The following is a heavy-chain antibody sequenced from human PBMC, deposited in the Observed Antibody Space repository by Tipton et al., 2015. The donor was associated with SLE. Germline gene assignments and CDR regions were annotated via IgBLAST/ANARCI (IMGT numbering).Heavy chain of an antibody. CDR3: ARDRGGIGD. Sequence: TLSLTCAVYGGSFSGYYWTWIRQPPGKGLEWIGEINHSGSTNYNPSLKSRVTISVDKSKNQFSLKLDSVTAADTAVYYCARDRGGIGDWGQGTLVIVSS. V-gene: IGHV4-34*01. CDR2: INHSGST. D-gene: IGHD3-16*01. CDR1: GGSFSGYY. J-gene: IGHJ4*02.